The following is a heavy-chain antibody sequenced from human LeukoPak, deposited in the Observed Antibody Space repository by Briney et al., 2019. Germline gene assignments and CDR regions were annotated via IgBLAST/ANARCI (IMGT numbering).Heavy chain of an antibody. Sequence: GGSLRLSCAVCGFTFSDYSMNWVRQAPGKGLEWVASISSSGNYIKNSYSVRGRFTISRDNAENSLYLQMNSLRAEDTAVYYCARDRKLVQQWLVSGYGMDVWGQGTTVTVSS. J-gene: IGHJ6*02. D-gene: IGHD6-19*01. V-gene: IGHV3-21*01. CDR3: ARDRKLVQQWLVSGYGMDV. CDR2: ISSSGNYI. CDR1: GFTFSDYS.